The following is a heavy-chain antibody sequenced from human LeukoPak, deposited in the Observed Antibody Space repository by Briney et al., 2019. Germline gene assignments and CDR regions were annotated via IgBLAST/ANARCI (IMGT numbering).Heavy chain of an antibody. D-gene: IGHD1-26*01. CDR1: GFTFSSYA. V-gene: IGHV3-23*01. Sequence: GGSLRLSCVASGFTFSSYAMSWVRQAPGKGLDWVSAIGGNGDTTYYAGSVKGRFTISRDNSKNTLYLQMNSLRAEDTAVYYCARDSTHGGGSSFDYWGQGTLVTVSS. CDR2: IGGNGDTT. J-gene: IGHJ4*02. CDR3: ARDSTHGGGSSFDY.